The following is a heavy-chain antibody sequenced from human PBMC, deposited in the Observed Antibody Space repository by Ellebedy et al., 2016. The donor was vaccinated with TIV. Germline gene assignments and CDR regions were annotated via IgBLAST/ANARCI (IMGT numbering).Heavy chain of an antibody. Sequence: GGSLRLSXAASGFTVSSNYMSWVRQAPGKGLEWVSVIYSGGSTYYADSVKGRFTISRDNSKNTLYLQMNSLRAEDTAVYYCATAYGSGSRVYYYYYYGMDVWGQGTTVTVSS. D-gene: IGHD3-10*01. CDR1: GFTVSSNY. CDR2: IYSGGST. J-gene: IGHJ6*02. V-gene: IGHV3-66*01. CDR3: ATAYGSGSRVYYYYYYGMDV.